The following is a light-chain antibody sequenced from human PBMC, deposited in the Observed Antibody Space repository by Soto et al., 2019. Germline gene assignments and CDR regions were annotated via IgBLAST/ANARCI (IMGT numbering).Light chain of an antibody. CDR2: DVT. CDR1: SSDVGGYNY. CDR3: NSYTGSATPYV. Sequence: QSALTQPASVSGSPGQSMTISCTGTSSDVGGYNYVSWYQHHPDKAPKLVIYDVTNRPSGVSNRFSGSKAGNTASLTISGLQAEDEADYYCNSYTGSATPYVFGTGTKVTVL. J-gene: IGLJ1*01. V-gene: IGLV2-14*03.